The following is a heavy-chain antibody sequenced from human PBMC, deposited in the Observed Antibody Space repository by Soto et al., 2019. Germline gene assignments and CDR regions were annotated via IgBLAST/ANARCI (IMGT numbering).Heavy chain of an antibody. V-gene: IGHV3-23*01. CDR1: GFTFSSYA. Sequence: EVQLLESGGGLVQPGGSLRLSFASSGFTFSSYAMSWVRQAPGKGLEWVSAISDSGGSTYYAESVKGRFNISRDNSKNTLYLQMNSLRAEDTAVYYCAKDLDSGSYDYWGQGTLVTVSS. CDR3: AKDLDSGSYDY. J-gene: IGHJ4*02. CDR2: ISDSGGST. D-gene: IGHD1-26*01.